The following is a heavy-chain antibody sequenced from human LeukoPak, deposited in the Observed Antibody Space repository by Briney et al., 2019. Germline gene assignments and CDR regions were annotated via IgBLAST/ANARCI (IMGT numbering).Heavy chain of an antibody. CDR2: MNPNSGKT. V-gene: IGHV1-8*01. CDR3: ARAFYYGPKSPYFFDH. D-gene: IGHD3-10*01. Sequence: ASVKVSCKASGYTFTSYDINWVRQATGQGPEWMGWMNPNSGKTEYTQKFQGRVTMTSDTAIDTAYMELTGLTSEDTAFYYCARAFYYGPKSPYFFDHWGQGTLVTVSS. CDR1: GYTFTSYD. J-gene: IGHJ4*02.